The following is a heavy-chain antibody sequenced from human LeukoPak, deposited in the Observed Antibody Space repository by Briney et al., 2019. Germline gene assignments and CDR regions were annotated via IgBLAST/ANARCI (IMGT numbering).Heavy chain of an antibody. J-gene: IGHJ4*02. Sequence: SETLSLTCAVYGGSFSGYYWSWIRQPPGKGLEWIGSIYYSGSTYYNPSLKSRVTISVDTSKNQFSLKLRSVTAADTAVYYCVRHFRTWGQGTLVTVSS. D-gene: IGHD3/OR15-3a*01. CDR1: GGSFSGYY. CDR3: VRHFRT. V-gene: IGHV4-34*01. CDR2: IYYSGST.